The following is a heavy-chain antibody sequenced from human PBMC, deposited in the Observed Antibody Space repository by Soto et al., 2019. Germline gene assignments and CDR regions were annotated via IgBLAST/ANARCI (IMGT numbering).Heavy chain of an antibody. D-gene: IGHD3-10*01. CDR2: IYYSGST. J-gene: IGHJ6*03. Sequence: SETLSLTCTVSGGSISSYYWSWIRQPPGKGLEWIGYIYYSGSTNYNPSLKSRVTISVDTSKNQFSLKLSSVTAADTAVYYCARRRVVYYGSGKGNYYYYMDVWGKGTKVTVSS. CDR3: ARRRVVYYGSGKGNYYYYMDV. V-gene: IGHV4-59*08. CDR1: GGSISSYY.